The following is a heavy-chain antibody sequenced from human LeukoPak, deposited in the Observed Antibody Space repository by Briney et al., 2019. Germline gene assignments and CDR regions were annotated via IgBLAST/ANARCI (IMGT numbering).Heavy chain of an antibody. CDR2: INHSGST. Sequence: SSETLSLTCAVYGGSFSGYYWSWIRRPPGKGLEWIGEINHSGSTNYNPSLKSRVTISVDTSKNQLSLKLSSVTAADTAVYYCARRLAGVAARLGYFQHWGQGTLVTVSS. CDR1: GGSFSGYY. J-gene: IGHJ1*01. V-gene: IGHV4-34*01. D-gene: IGHD6-6*01. CDR3: ARRLAGVAARLGYFQH.